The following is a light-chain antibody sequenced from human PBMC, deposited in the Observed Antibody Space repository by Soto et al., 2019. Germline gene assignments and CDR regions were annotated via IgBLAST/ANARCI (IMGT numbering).Light chain of an antibody. CDR1: QSVSSSY. Sequence: EVVLTQSPGTLSLSPGERATLSCRASQSVSSSYLAWYQQKPGQAPRLLIYGASSRATGIPDRFSGSGSGTDFTLPISRLEPEDFAVYYCQQYGTSLLTFGGGTKVEIK. CDR2: GAS. V-gene: IGKV3-20*01. CDR3: QQYGTSLLT. J-gene: IGKJ4*01.